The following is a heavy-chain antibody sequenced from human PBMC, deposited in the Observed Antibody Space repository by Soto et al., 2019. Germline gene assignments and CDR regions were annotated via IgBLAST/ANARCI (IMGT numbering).Heavy chain of an antibody. CDR2: ISYDGSNK. J-gene: IGHJ5*02. V-gene: IGHV3-30-3*01. CDR3: ARDRPPSSLLWFGAFRPYNWFDP. D-gene: IGHD3-10*01. Sequence: QVQLVESGGGVVQPGRSLRLSCAASGFTFSSYAMHWVRQAPGKGLEWVAVISYDGSNKYYADSVKGRFTISRDNSKNTXXLXLXHLKPEDTAVYYCARDRPPSSLLWFGAFRPYNWFDPWGQGTLVTVSS. CDR1: GFTFSSYA.